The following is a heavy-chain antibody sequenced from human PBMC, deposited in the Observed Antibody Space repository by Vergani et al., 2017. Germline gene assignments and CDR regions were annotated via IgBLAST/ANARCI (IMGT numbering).Heavy chain of an antibody. D-gene: IGHD1-7*01. V-gene: IGHV1-24*01. J-gene: IGHJ5*02. CDR2: FDPEDGET. CDR3: ARGVGTTGTTSWFDP. Sequence: QVQLVQSGAEVKKPGASVKVSCKVSGYTLTELSMHWVRQAPGKGLEWMGGFDPEDGETIYAQKFQGRVTITADESTSTAYMELSSLRSEDTAVYYCARGVGTTGTTSWFDPWGQGTLVTVSS. CDR1: GYTLTELS.